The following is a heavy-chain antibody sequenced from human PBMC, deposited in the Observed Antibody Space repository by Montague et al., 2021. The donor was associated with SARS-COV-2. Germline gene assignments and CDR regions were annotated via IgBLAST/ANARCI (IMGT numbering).Heavy chain of an antibody. V-gene: IGHV4-59*01. D-gene: IGHD6-13*01. Sequence: SETLSLTCTVSGGSISGDYWSWIRQPPGKGLEWIGFAHYSGSTNYNPSLKSRVSMSVDTSKNQFSLKLSSVSAADTAVYYCARNGYTRSPLWGQGTLVIVFS. J-gene: IGHJ4*02. CDR2: AHYSGST. CDR3: ARNGYTRSPL. CDR1: GGSISGDY.